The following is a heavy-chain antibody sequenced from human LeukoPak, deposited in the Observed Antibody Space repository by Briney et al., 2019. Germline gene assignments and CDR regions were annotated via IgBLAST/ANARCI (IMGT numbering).Heavy chain of an antibody. J-gene: IGHJ4*02. Sequence: GGSLRLSSAATGFIVSNNDMSWVRQAPGKGLEFVSIVYSGGSTYYADSVKGRFTISRDNSKHTLYLQMHSLRAEDTAVYYCARDGSYLDYWGQGTLVTVSS. V-gene: IGHV3-53*01. CDR3: ARDGSYLDY. CDR2: VYSGGST. CDR1: GFIVSNND.